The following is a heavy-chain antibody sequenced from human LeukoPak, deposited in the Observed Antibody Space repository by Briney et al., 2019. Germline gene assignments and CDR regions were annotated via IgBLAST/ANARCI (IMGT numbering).Heavy chain of an antibody. Sequence: SETLSLACTASGGSISSRSYYWGWIRQPPGEGLEWNGVIYHSGSTNYNPYLKSRVTISVDKAKNQFSLKLSSVTAADTAVYYCARGLTGYSSGLNGMDVWGQGTTVTVSS. J-gene: IGHJ6*02. CDR2: IYHSGST. V-gene: IGHV4-39*07. CDR1: GGSISSRSYY. D-gene: IGHD6-25*01. CDR3: ARGLTGYSSGLNGMDV.